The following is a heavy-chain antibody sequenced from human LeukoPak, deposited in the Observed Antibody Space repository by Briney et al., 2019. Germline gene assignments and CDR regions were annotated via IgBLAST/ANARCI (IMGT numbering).Heavy chain of an antibody. Sequence: GGSLRLSCSASGFTFSTYWMSWVRQAPGKGLEWVSAISGSGGSTYYADSVKGRFTISRDNSKNTLYLQMNSLRAEDTAVYYCAKMITFGGVIVWYYFDYWGQGTLVTVSS. D-gene: IGHD3-16*02. V-gene: IGHV3-23*01. CDR3: AKMITFGGVIVWYYFDY. CDR1: GFTFSTYW. J-gene: IGHJ4*02. CDR2: ISGSGGST.